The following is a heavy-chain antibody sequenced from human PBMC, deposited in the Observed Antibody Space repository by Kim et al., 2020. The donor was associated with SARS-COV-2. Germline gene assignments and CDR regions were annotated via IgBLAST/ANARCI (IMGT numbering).Heavy chain of an antibody. D-gene: IGHD3-22*01. Sequence: NYAQKLTGRVTMTPDTSTSTAYRELRSLRSDDTAVYYCARQGITMIVVDFWGQGTLVTVSS. CDR3: ARQGITMIVVDF. J-gene: IGHJ4*02. V-gene: IGHV1-18*01.